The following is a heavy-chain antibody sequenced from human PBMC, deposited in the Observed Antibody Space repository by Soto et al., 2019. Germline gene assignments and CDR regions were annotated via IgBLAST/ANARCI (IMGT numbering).Heavy chain of an antibody. CDR2: IYYSRST. D-gene: IGHD3-3*01. J-gene: IGHJ6*03. CDR1: GGSISSYY. CDR3: ARHGRGVTIFGVGPYYYYMDV. Sequence: SETLSLTCTVSGGSISSYYWSWIRQPPGKGLEWIGYIYYSRSTNYNPSLKSRVTISVDTSKNQFSLKLSSVTAADTAVYYCARHGRGVTIFGVGPYYYYMDVWGKGTTVTVSS. V-gene: IGHV4-59*08.